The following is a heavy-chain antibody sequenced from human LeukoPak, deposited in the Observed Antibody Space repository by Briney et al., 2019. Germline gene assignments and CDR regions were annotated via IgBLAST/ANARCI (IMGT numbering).Heavy chain of an antibody. CDR3: AKDISGGDCPDY. J-gene: IGHJ4*02. D-gene: IGHD2-21*02. CDR1: AFSSYG. CDR2: ISYDGSDK. Sequence: GGSLRLSCAASAFSSYGMHWVRQAPGKGLEWVALISYDGSDKYYADSVKSRFTTSRDNSKNTLYLQMNSLRADDTAVYYCAKDISGGDCPDYWGQGTLVTVSS. V-gene: IGHV3-30*18.